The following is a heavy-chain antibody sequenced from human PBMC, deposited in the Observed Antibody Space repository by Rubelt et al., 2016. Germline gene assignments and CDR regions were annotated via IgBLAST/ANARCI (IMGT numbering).Heavy chain of an antibody. CDR3: ARDPYGDRQHDY. V-gene: IGHV1-18*01. D-gene: IGHD4-17*01. J-gene: IGHJ4*02. CDR2: ISAYNGNT. Sequence: QVQLVQSGAEVKKPGASVKVSCKASGYTFTSYGISWVRQAPGQGLEWMGWISAYNGNTNYAQKLQGRGTMPTDTSTSTADRGLRSRRSDDTAVYYCARDPYGDRQHDYWGQGTLVTVSS. CDR1: GYTFTSYG.